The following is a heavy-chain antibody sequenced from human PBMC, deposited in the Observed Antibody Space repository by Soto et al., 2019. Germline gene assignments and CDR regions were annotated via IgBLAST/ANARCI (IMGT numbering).Heavy chain of an antibody. D-gene: IGHD6-19*01. J-gene: IGHJ3*02. Sequence: LARASCRLTVNISVMGVACKATGKGLEWVAVISYDGSNKYYVDSVKGRITISRDNSKNTLYLQMNSLRAEDTAVYYCAKGRGSGWYTHAAFAIWGHGTMVTVS. CDR2: ISYDGSNK. CDR1: RLTVNISV. V-gene: IGHV3-30-3*02. CDR3: AKGRGSGWYTHAAFAI.